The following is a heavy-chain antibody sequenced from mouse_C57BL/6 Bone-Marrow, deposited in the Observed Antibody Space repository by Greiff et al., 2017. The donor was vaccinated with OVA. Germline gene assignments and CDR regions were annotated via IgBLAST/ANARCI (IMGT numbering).Heavy chain of an antibody. J-gene: IGHJ3*01. CDR1: GCTFTSYG. D-gene: IGHD1-1*01. V-gene: IGHV1-81*01. CDR2: IYPRSGNT. Sequence: VQLQQSGAELARPGASVKLSCKASGCTFTSYGISWVKQRTGQGLEWIGEIYPRSGNTYYNEKFKGKATLTADKSSSTAYMELRSLTSEDSAVYFCARSHYYGSRRFAYWGQGTLVTVSA. CDR3: ARSHYYGSRRFAY.